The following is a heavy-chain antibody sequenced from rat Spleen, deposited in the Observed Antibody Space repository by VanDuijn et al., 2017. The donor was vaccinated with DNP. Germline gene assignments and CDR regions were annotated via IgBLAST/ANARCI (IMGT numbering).Heavy chain of an antibody. CDR3: AKAGGYSPWYFDY. D-gene: IGHD1-11*01. CDR2: ISPGGGNI. Sequence: EVQLVESGGDLVQPGRSMKLSCAASGFTFSNYYMAWVRQAPAKGLEWVAAISPGGGNIYYRDSVKGRFTISRDNAKSTIYLQMDSLRSEETATYYCAKAGGYSPWYFDYWGQGVMVTVSS. CDR1: GFTFSNYY. J-gene: IGHJ2*01. V-gene: IGHV5S11*01.